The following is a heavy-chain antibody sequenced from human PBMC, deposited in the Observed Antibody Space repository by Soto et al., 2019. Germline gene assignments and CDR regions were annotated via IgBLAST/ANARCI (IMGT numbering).Heavy chain of an antibody. J-gene: IGHJ4*02. CDR3: ARDQQQIFDY. CDR1: GFTFSSYA. V-gene: IGHV3-30-3*01. D-gene: IGHD6-13*01. CDR2: ISYDGSNK. Sequence: QVQLVESGGGVVQPGRSLRLSCAASGFTFSSYAMHWVRQAPGKGLEWVAVISYDGSNKYYADSVKGRFTISRDNSKNTLYLQMNSLRAEDTAVYYCARDQQQIFDYWGQGTLVTVSS.